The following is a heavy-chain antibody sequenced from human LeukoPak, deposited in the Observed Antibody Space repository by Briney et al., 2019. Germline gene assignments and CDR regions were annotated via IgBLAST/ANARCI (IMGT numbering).Heavy chain of an antibody. D-gene: IGHD2-2*01. CDR2: ISSTSSVI. J-gene: IGHJ4*02. CDR3: ARKLGYCSSTSCYFQGYFDY. CDR1: GSTFSSHT. V-gene: IGHV3-21*05. Sequence: GGSLRLSCAASGSTFSSHTMNWVRQAPGKGLEWVSYISSTSSVIYYADSVKGRFTISRDNAKNSLYLQMNSLRAEDTAVYYCARKLGYCSSTSCYFQGYFDYWGQGTLVTVSS.